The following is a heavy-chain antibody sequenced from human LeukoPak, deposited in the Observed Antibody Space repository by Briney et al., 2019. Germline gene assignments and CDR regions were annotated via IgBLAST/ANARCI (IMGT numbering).Heavy chain of an antibody. CDR3: ARERYFDWRIDY. D-gene: IGHD3-9*01. CDR1: GGSISSGGYS. Sequence: SETLSLTCAVSGGSISSGGYSWSWIRQPPGKGLEWIGYIYHSGSTYYNPSLKSRVTISVDRSKSQFSLKLSSVTAADTAVYYCARERYFDWRIDYWGQGTLVTVSS. CDR2: IYHSGST. J-gene: IGHJ4*02. V-gene: IGHV4-30-2*01.